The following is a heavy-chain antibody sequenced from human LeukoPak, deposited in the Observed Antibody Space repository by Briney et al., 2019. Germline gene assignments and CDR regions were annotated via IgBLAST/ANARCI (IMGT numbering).Heavy chain of an antibody. CDR2: IIPILGIA. CDR1: GGTFSSYA. J-gene: IGHJ4*02. CDR3: AKDGYYDFWSGQTGVDYFDY. D-gene: IGHD3-3*01. Sequence: ASVKVSCKASGGTFSSYAISWVRQAPGQGLEWMGRIIPILGIANYAQKFQGRVTITADKSTSTAYMELSSLRSEDTAVYYCAKDGYYDFWSGQTGVDYFDYWGQGTLVTVSS. V-gene: IGHV1-69*04.